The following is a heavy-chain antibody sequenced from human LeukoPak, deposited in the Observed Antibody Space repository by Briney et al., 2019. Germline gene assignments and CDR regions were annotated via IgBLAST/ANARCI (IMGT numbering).Heavy chain of an antibody. CDR1: GYSFTSYW. Sequence: GESLKISCKGSGYSFTSYWIGWVRQMPGKGLEWMGIIYPGDSDTRYSPSFQGQVTISADKSISTAYLQWSSLKASDTAMYYCARQGRKHTYYYGSGTWGSNDYWGQGTLVTVSS. CDR3: ARQGRKHTYYYGSGTWGSNDY. J-gene: IGHJ4*02. V-gene: IGHV5-51*01. CDR2: IYPGDSDT. D-gene: IGHD3-10*01.